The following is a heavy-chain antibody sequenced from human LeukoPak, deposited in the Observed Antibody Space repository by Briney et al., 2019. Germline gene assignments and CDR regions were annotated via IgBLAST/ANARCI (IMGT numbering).Heavy chain of an antibody. D-gene: IGHD3-9*01. Sequence: SVKVSCKVSRGTSSSYAISSVRQAPGQGLEGMGGIIPIFGTANYAQKFQGRVTITTDESTSTAYMELSSLRAEDTAVYYCARGLYYDILTGLDYWGQGTLVTVSS. CDR3: ARGLYYDILTGLDY. CDR2: IIPIFGTA. CDR1: RGTSSSYA. J-gene: IGHJ4*02. V-gene: IGHV1-69*05.